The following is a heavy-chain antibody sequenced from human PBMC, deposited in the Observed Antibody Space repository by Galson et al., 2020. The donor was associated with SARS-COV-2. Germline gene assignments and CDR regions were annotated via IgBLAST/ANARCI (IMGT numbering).Heavy chain of an antibody. V-gene: IGHV3-30*02. J-gene: IGHJ3*01. Sequence: GGSLRLSCTASGFTFSNYAINWARQAPGKGLEWVSSVYRHGGDPRFADSVKGRFTTSRDHSKNTVYLQMSSLRAEDTAVYFCAKIDDIASGDDFDFGGHGTVVTVAS. D-gene: IGHD3-22*01. CDR1: GFTFSNYA. CDR2: VYRHGGDP. CDR3: AKIDDIASGDDFDF.